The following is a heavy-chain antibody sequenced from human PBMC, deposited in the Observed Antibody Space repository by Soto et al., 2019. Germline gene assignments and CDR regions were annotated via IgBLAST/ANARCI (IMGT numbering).Heavy chain of an antibody. V-gene: IGHV1-18*04. D-gene: IGHD3-3*01. CDR2: ISAYNGNT. CDR1: GYTFTSYG. J-gene: IGHJ6*02. Sequence: ASVKVSCKASGYTFTSYGISWVRQAPGQGLEWMGWISAYNGNTNYAQKLQDRVTMTTDTSTSTAYMELRSLRSDDTAVYYCAREYFTIFGVVIRDYYYYGMDVWGQGTTVTVSS. CDR3: AREYFTIFGVVIRDYYYYGMDV.